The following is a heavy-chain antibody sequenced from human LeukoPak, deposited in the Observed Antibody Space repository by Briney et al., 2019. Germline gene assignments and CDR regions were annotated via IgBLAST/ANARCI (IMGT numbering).Heavy chain of an antibody. CDR3: TTDGRGQYFFDY. CDR1: GFNFYNAW. D-gene: IGHD3-10*01. CDR2: VKSEVDGGTA. J-gene: IGHJ4*02. Sequence: PGESLRLSCAGSGFNFYNAWMTWVRQAPGKGLEWVGRVKSEVDGGTADYAAPVKDRFTITRDDSKTTLYLQMNSLKPEDTAVYYCTTDGRGQYFFDYWGQGTLVTVSS. V-gene: IGHV3-15*01.